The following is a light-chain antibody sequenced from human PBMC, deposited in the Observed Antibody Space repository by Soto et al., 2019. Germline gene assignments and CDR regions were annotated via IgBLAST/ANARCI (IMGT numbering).Light chain of an antibody. V-gene: IGKV3-15*01. CDR3: QKSDHLPL. J-gene: IGKJ3*01. CDR2: DAS. Sequence: ETVMTQSPATLSVSPGERVTLSCRASQSINSNLAWYQQRPGQAPRVLIYDASTRATAVPARFSGSGSGTEFTLTISSLQSEDFAVYYCQKSDHLPLFGPGTKVDMK. CDR1: QSINSN.